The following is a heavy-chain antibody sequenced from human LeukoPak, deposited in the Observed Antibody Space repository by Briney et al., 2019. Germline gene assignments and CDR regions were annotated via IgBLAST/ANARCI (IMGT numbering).Heavy chain of an antibody. J-gene: IGHJ4*02. D-gene: IGHD6-19*01. CDR1: GASITSYY. Sequence: PSETLSLTCGVSGASITSYYWSWIRQPPGKGLEWIGYIYCSGSTNYNPSLKSRVTMSVDTSKNEFSLKLSSVTTADTAVYYCATRRIAVAAPFDYWGQGTLVTVSS. CDR3: ATRRIAVAAPFDY. CDR2: IYCSGST. V-gene: IGHV4-59*01.